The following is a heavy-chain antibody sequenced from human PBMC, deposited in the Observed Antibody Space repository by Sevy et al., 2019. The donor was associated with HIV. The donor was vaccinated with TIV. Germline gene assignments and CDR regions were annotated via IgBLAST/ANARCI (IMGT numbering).Heavy chain of an antibody. Sequence: SETLSLTCTASGGSLVSPTFYWGWVRQPPGERLEWIAAMHYGGNTYYNPSLKDRLAMSIDTSKNQFSLNLTSVTAADAAVYDCVRDHHLRGRHWFDSWGQGALVTVSS. V-gene: IGHV4-39*02. CDR3: VRDHHLRGRHWFDS. CDR2: MHYGGNT. CDR1: GGSLVSPTFY. J-gene: IGHJ5*01. D-gene: IGHD3-16*01.